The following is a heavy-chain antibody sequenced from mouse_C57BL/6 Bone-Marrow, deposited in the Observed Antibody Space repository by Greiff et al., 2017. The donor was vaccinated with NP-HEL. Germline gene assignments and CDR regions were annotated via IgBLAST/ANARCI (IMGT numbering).Heavy chain of an antibody. CDR1: GFTFTDYY. J-gene: IGHJ3*01. CDR3: ASLNLAY. Sequence: EVKLMESGGGLVQPGGSLSLSCAASGFTFTDYYMSWVRQPPGKALEWLGFIRNKANGYTTEYSASVKGRFTISRDNSKSILELQMNALRAEDSATYYCASLNLAYWGQGTLVTVSA. CDR2: IRNKANGYTT. V-gene: IGHV7-3*01.